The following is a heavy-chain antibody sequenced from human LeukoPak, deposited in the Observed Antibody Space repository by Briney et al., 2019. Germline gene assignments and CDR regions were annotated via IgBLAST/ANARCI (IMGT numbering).Heavy chain of an antibody. CDR2: ISSSSSYT. D-gene: IGHD3-10*01. J-gene: IGHJ4*02. Sequence: GGSLRLSCAASGFTFSDYYMSWIRQAPGKGLEWVSYISSSSSYTNYADSVKGRFTISRDNAKNSLYLQMNSLRAEDTAVYYCARAPFYGSGGYLHLFDYWGQGTLVTVSS. CDR3: ARAPFYGSGGYLHLFDY. V-gene: IGHV3-11*06. CDR1: GFTFSDYY.